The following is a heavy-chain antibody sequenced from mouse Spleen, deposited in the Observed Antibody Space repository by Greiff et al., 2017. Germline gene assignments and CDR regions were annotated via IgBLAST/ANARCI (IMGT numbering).Heavy chain of an antibody. Sequence: DVKLVESGGGLVKPGGSLKLSCAASGFTFSSYTMSWVRQTPEKRLEWVATISGGGGNPYYPDSVKGRFTISRDNAKNTLYLQMSSLRSEDTALYYCARPFYYDYDGGYFDYWGQGTTLTVSS. V-gene: IGHV5-9*01. CDR3: ARPFYYDYDGGYFDY. J-gene: IGHJ2*01. D-gene: IGHD2-4*01. CDR1: GFTFSSYT. CDR2: ISGGGGNP.